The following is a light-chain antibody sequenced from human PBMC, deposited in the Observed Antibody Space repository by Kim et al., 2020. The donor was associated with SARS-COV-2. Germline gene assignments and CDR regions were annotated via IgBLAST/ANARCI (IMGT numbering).Light chain of an antibody. CDR1: QSVSSSY. J-gene: IGKJ4*01. CDR2: GAS. V-gene: IGKV3D-7*01. Sequence: LSLSPGESATLSCRASQSVSSSYLSWYQQKPGQAPRLLIYGASTRATGIPARFSGSGSGTDFTLTISSLQPEDFAVYYCQQDSPPFGGGTKVDIK. CDR3: QQDSPP.